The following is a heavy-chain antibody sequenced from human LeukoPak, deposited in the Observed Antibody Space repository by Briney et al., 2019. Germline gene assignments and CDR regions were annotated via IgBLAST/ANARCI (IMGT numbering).Heavy chain of an antibody. CDR2: IYPGDSDT. CDR3: ARQSCSSTSCYFGSPDAFDI. J-gene: IGHJ3*02. CDR1: GYSFISYW. Sequence: GESLKISCKGSGYSFISYWIGWVRQMPGKGLEWMGIIYPGDSDTIYSPSFQGQVTISADKSISTAYVQWSSLKASDTAMYYCARQSCSSTSCYFGSPDAFDIWGQGTMVTVSS. D-gene: IGHD2-2*01. V-gene: IGHV5-51*01.